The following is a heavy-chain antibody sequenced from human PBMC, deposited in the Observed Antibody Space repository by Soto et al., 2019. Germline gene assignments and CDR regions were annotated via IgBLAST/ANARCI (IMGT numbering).Heavy chain of an antibody. CDR2: ISCSGGST. Sequence: HPGGSLRLSCAASGFTFSSYAMSWVRQAPGKGLEWVSAISCSGGSTYYAVSVKGRFTISRDNSKNTLYLQMNSLRAEDTAVYYCAKDPPHDYGDSLISSEYFQHWGQGTLVTVSS. CDR3: AKDPPHDYGDSLISSEYFQH. CDR1: GFTFSSYA. D-gene: IGHD4-17*01. J-gene: IGHJ1*01. V-gene: IGHV3-23*01.